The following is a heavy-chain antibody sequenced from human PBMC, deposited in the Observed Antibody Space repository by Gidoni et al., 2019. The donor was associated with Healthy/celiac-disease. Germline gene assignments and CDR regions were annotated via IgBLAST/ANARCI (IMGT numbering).Heavy chain of an antibody. CDR1: GFPFSSYW. CDR3: ARGGFDYYGMDV. J-gene: IGHJ6*02. V-gene: IGHV3-74*01. Sequence: EVQLVESGGGLVQPGGSLRLSCAASGFPFSSYWMHWVRQAPGKGLVWVSRINSDGSSTSYADSVKGRFTIARDNAKNTLYLQMNSLRAEDTAVYYCARGGFDYYGMDVWGQGTTVTVSS. CDR2: INSDGSST. D-gene: IGHD3-16*01.